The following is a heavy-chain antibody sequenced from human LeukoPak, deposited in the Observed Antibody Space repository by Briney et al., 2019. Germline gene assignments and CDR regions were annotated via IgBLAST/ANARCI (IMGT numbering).Heavy chain of an antibody. CDR3: ARVGGRYSPLGY. J-gene: IGHJ4*02. CDR1: GFTFSSCW. V-gene: IGHV3-7*01. Sequence: SGGSLRLSCAASGFTFSSCWMSWVRQAPGKGLEWVANIKQDGSEKYYVDSVKGRFTISRDNDKNSLFLQMTSLRAEDTAVYYCARVGGRYSPLGYWGQGTLVTVSS. D-gene: IGHD3-16*02. CDR2: IKQDGSEK.